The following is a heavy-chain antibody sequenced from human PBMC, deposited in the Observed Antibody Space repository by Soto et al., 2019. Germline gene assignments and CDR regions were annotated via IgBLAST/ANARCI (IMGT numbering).Heavy chain of an antibody. CDR3: ARGRYCSGGSCYYFDY. J-gene: IGHJ4*02. D-gene: IGHD2-15*01. V-gene: IGHV1-69*13. Sequence: SVKVSCKASGGTFSSYAIGWVRQAPGQGLEWMGGIIPIFGTANYAQKFQGRVTITADESTSTAYMELSSLRSEDTAVYYCARGRYCSGGSCYYFDYWGQGTLVTVSS. CDR1: GGTFSSYA. CDR2: IIPIFGTA.